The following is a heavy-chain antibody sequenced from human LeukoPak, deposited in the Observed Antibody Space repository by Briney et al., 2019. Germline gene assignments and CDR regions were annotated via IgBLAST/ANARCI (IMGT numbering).Heavy chain of an antibody. D-gene: IGHD6-13*01. CDR2: VNSRGVT. CDR3: ATDVNTPIGY. J-gene: IGHJ4*02. V-gene: IGHV3-23*01. Sequence: HPGGSLRLSCAASGFTFSSYTMIWVRQAPGKGLEWVSAVNSRGVTYYPGSVKGRFTTSRDNSKNTMYLQMNSLRAEDTAVYYCATDVNTPIGYWGQGTLVTVSS. CDR1: GFTFSSYT.